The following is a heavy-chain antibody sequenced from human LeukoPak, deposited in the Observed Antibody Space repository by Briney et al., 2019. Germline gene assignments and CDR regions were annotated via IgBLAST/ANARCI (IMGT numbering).Heavy chain of an antibody. V-gene: IGHV3-21*01. Sequence: GGSLRLSCAPSGFTFSSYSMSWVRQAPGKGLEWVSSISSSSSYIYYADSVKGRFTISRDNAKNSLYLQMNSLRAEDTAVYYCARDHPYSSSSGEYYFDYWGQGTLVTVSS. J-gene: IGHJ4*02. CDR1: GFTFSSYS. CDR2: ISSSSSYI. CDR3: ARDHPYSSSSGEYYFDY. D-gene: IGHD6-6*01.